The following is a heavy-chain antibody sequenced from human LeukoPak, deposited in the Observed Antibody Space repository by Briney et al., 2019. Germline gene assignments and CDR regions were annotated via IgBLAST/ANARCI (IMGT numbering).Heavy chain of an antibody. D-gene: IGHD6-19*01. CDR3: ARVDGRAPGGAVAYDY. J-gene: IGHJ4*02. CDR2: ISAYNGNT. V-gene: IGHV1-18*01. CDR1: GYIFTDYD. Sequence: ASVKVSCKASGYIFTDYDISWVRQAPGQGLEWMGWISAYNGNTNSVQNLQGRVTLTTDTFTSTAYMELRSLRSDDTAVYYCARVDGRAPGGAVAYDYWGQGTLVTVSS.